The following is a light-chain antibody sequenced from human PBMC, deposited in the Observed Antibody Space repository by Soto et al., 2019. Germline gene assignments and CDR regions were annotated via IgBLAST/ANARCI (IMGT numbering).Light chain of an antibody. CDR2: DNN. Sequence: QSVLTQPPSVSAAPGQKVTISCSGSSSNIGNNYVSWYQQLPGTAPKLLIYDNNKRPSGIPDRFSGSKSGTSATLGINGLQTGDEADYYCGTWDSSLSAVVVGGGTKLTVL. CDR1: SSNIGNNY. CDR3: GTWDSSLSAVV. J-gene: IGLJ2*01. V-gene: IGLV1-51*01.